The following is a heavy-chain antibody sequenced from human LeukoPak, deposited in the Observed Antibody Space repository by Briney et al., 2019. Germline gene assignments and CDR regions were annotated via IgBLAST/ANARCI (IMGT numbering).Heavy chain of an antibody. Sequence: GGSLRLSCAASGFTVSSNYMSWVRQAPGKGLEWVSVIYSGGSTYYADSVKGRFTISRDNSKNTLYLQMNSLRAEDTAVYYCAKDQPNPITIFGVVPPRGYFDYWGQGTLVTVSS. CDR2: IYSGGST. D-gene: IGHD3-3*01. V-gene: IGHV3-66*01. CDR1: GFTVSSNY. J-gene: IGHJ4*02. CDR3: AKDQPNPITIFGVVPPRGYFDY.